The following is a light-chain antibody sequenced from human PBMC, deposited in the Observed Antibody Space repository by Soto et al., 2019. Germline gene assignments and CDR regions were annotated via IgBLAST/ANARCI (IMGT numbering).Light chain of an antibody. CDR2: WAS. CDR3: QLFYYTPWT. J-gene: IGKJ1*01. CDR1: QSVLYSSNNKNF. Sequence: DIVMTQSPDSLAVSLGERATINCKSSQSVLYSSNNKNFLAWYQQKPGQPPKLIISWASTRESGVPDRFSGSGSGTDFALTISSLQGEDVAVYFCQLFYYTPWTFGQGTQVEIK. V-gene: IGKV4-1*01.